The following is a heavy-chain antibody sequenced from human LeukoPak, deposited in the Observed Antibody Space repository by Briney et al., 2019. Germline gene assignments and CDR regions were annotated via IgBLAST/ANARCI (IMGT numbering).Heavy chain of an antibody. CDR1: GFTFSSYA. CDR2: ISGSGGST. J-gene: IGHJ4*02. D-gene: IGHD3-10*01. V-gene: IGHV3-23*01. CDR3: ALGRCGEFDFDY. Sequence: GGSLRLSCAASGFTFSSYAMRWVRQAPGKGLEWVSAISGSGGSTYYADSVKGRFTISRDNPKNTLYLQMNSLRAEDTAVYYCALGRCGEFDFDYWGQGTLVTVSS.